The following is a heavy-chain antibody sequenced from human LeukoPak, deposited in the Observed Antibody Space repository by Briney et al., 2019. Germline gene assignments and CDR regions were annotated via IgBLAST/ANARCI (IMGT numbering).Heavy chain of an antibody. CDR3: TRAGLMGAADY. Sequence: GGSLRLSCAASGFTFSSYWMHWVRQAPGKGLVWVSHISPDGSGTTYADSVKGRFTISRDNAKNTLYLQMNNLRVEDTAVYYCTRAGLMGAADYWGRGTLVTVSS. D-gene: IGHD1-26*01. CDR2: ISPDGSGT. J-gene: IGHJ4*02. V-gene: IGHV3-74*01. CDR1: GFTFSSYW.